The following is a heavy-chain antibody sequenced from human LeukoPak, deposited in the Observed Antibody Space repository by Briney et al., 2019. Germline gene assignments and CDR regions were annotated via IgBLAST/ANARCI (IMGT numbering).Heavy chain of an antibody. CDR1: GYTFTGYY. Sequence: ASVKVSCKASGYTFTGYYMHWVRQAPGQGLTWMGWINPNTGVTNYAQKFQGRVTMTRATSINTAYMELDRLASDDTAIYYCARSYCGGDCYWTIDYWGQGTLVTVSS. V-gene: IGHV1-2*02. J-gene: IGHJ4*02. D-gene: IGHD2-21*02. CDR3: ARSYCGGDCYWTIDY. CDR2: INPNTGVT.